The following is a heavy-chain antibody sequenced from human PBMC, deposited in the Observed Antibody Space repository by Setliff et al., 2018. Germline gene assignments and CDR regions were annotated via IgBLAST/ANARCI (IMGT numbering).Heavy chain of an antibody. CDR3: ARTNYYDSSTYFNWFDP. D-gene: IGHD3-22*01. CDR2: IYHSGST. Sequence: LSLTCAVSGYSISSGYYWGWIRQPPGKGLEWIGSIYHSGSTYYNPSLKSRVTMSVDTSKNQFSLKLSSVTAADTAVYYCARTNYYDSSTYFNWFDPWGQGTPVT. J-gene: IGHJ5*02. V-gene: IGHV4-38-2*01. CDR1: GYSISSGYY.